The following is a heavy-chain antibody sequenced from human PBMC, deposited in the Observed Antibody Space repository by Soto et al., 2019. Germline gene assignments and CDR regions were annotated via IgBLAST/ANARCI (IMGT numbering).Heavy chain of an antibody. J-gene: IGHJ4*02. CDR1: GFTFRNYE. D-gene: IGHD3-22*01. CDR3: ARVFYWYDRSGSYCFDY. CDR2: ISSGGNVK. V-gene: IGHV3-48*03. Sequence: PGGSLRLSCEVSGFTFRNYEMAWVRQAPGKGLEWLSYISSGGNVKNYAGSVKGRFTISRDNTKNALSLQMNSLRVEDTAIYYCARVFYWYDRSGSYCFDYWGQGTLVTVSS.